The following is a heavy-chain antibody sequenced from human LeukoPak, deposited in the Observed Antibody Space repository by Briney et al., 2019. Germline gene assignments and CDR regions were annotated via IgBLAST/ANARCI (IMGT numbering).Heavy chain of an antibody. V-gene: IGHV1-46*01. CDR2: INPSGGST. Sequence: ASVKVSCKASGYTFTSYYMHWVRQAPGQGLEWMGIINPSGGSTNYAQKFQGRVTMTRDVSTSTVYMELSSLRSEDTAMYYCARALPHRRLMDTTMEQHWFDPWGQGTLVTVSS. CDR3: ARALPHRRLMDTTMEQHWFDP. J-gene: IGHJ5*02. CDR1: GYTFTSYY. D-gene: IGHD5-18*01.